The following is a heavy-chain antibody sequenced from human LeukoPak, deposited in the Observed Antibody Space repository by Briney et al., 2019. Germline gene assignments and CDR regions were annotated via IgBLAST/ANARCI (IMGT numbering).Heavy chain of an antibody. CDR3: AQSGCCHDDYFPAFDI. J-gene: IGHJ3*02. CDR1: GFSLSTSGMR. Sequence: ESGPTLVNPTQTLTLTCTFSGFSLSTSGMRVSWIRQPPGKALEWLARIDWDDDKFYSTSLKTRLTISKDTSKNQVVLTMTNMDPVDTATYYCAQSGCCHDDYFPAFDIWGQGTMVTVSS. D-gene: IGHD2/OR15-2a*01. CDR2: IDWDDDK. V-gene: IGHV2-70*04.